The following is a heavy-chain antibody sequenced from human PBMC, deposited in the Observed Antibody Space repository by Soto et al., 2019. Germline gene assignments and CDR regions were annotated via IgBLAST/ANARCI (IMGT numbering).Heavy chain of an antibody. Sequence: QVQLVQSGAEVKKPGASVKVSCKASGYTFTSYGISWVRQAPGQGLEWMGWIRAYNGNTNYAQKLQGRVTMTTDTYTSTDYMELRSLRSDDTAVYYCARDGFDWLYYYYGMDVWGQGPTVTVSS. V-gene: IGHV1-18*01. D-gene: IGHD3-9*01. CDR1: GYTFTSYG. CDR2: IRAYNGNT. J-gene: IGHJ6*02. CDR3: ARDGFDWLYYYYGMDV.